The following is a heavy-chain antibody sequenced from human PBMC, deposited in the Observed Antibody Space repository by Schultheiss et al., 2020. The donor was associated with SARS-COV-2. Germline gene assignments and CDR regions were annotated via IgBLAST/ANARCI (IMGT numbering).Heavy chain of an antibody. D-gene: IGHD5-24*01. CDR2: IYFTGIT. Sequence: SETLSLTCRVSGSSITGFFWTWIRQPPGKGLDPIGNIYFTGITKYNPSLKSRVTISMDTSKNQFSLKLGSVTAADTAVYFCARATRVESLFSVRGGSFDFWGRGALVTVSS. V-gene: IGHV4-59*01. CDR3: ARATRVESLFSVRGGSFDF. CDR1: GSSITGFF. J-gene: IGHJ4*02.